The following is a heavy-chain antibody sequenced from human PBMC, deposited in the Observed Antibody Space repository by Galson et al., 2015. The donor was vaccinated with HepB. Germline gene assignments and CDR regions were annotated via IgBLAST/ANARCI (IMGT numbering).Heavy chain of an antibody. D-gene: IGHD3-22*01. J-gene: IGHJ6*02. CDR2: IWYDGSNK. Sequence: SLRLSCAASGFTFSSYWMSWVRQAPGKGLEWVAVIWYDGSNKYYADSVKGRFTISRDNSKNTLYLQMNSLRAEDTAVYYCAKLAFDGYYDSSGYSPPIYYYYGMDVWGQGTTVTVSS. CDR1: GFTFSSYW. CDR3: AKLAFDGYYDSSGYSPPIYYYYGMDV. V-gene: IGHV3-33*08.